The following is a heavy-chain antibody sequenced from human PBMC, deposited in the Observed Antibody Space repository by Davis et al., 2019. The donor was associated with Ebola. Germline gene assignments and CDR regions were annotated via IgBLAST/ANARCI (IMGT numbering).Heavy chain of an antibody. Sequence: ASVKVSCKASGFTLTKYAIHWVRQAPGQRLEWMGWVHGGNGNTKYSQRFQGRVIMTSDTATTTAYMEVGSLRSDDTAVYYCARAQFPTTSDHWGQGTLVTVSS. V-gene: IGHV1-3*01. J-gene: IGHJ4*02. D-gene: IGHD1-1*01. CDR1: GFTLTKYA. CDR2: VHGGNGNT. CDR3: ARAQFPTTSDH.